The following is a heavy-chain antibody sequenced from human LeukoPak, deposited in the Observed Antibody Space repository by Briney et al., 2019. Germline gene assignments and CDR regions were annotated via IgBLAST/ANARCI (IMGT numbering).Heavy chain of an antibody. CDR1: GYSISSGYY. CDR3: ARGSGSYLFDY. V-gene: IGHV4-38-2*02. J-gene: IGHJ4*02. Sequence: SETLSLTCTVSGYSISSGYYWGWIRQPPGKGLEWIGSIYHSGSTYYNPSLKSRVTISVDTSKNQFSLKLSSVTAADTAVYYCARGSGSYLFDYWGQGTLVTVSS. CDR2: IYHSGST. D-gene: IGHD3-10*01.